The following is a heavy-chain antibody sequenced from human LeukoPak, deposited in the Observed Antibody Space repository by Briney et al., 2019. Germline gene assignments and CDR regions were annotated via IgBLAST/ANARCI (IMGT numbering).Heavy chain of an antibody. D-gene: IGHD5-24*01. V-gene: IGHV4-59*01. J-gene: IGHJ5*02. Sequence: KPSESLTLTCTVSGYSISDYYWSWIRQPPGKGLEWIGEVYYSGSTHYNPSLKSRLTISVDTSKNQFSLRLRSVTAADTAMYYCARELDGDGGWFDPWGQGTLVTVSS. CDR1: GYSISDYY. CDR3: ARELDGDGGWFDP. CDR2: VYYSGST.